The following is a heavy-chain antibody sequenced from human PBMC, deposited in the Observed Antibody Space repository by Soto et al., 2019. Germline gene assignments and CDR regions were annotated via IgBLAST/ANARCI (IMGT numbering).Heavy chain of an antibody. V-gene: IGHV3-23*01. Sequence: GGSLRLSCAASGFTFSSYAMSWVRQAPGKGLEWVSAISGSGGSTYYADSVKGRFTISRDNSKNTLYLQMNSLRAEDTAVYYCAKAVPLLWFGELTGGDDAFDIWGQGTMVTVSS. D-gene: IGHD3-10*01. J-gene: IGHJ3*02. CDR3: AKAVPLLWFGELTGGDDAFDI. CDR1: GFTFSSYA. CDR2: ISGSGGST.